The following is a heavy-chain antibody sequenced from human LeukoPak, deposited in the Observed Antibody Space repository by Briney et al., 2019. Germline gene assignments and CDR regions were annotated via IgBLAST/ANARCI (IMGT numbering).Heavy chain of an antibody. CDR3: ATDPMGASYSDVHDN. CDR1: GFPLIELS. Sequence: GASVTVSCKVSGFPLIELSMYWVRQAPGKGLEWIGGFDPADVGTFYAQKFQARVTITADTSTHTFYMLVNSLRSDDTAVYYCATDPMGASYSDVHDNWGQGTLVAVSS. V-gene: IGHV1-24*01. J-gene: IGHJ4*02. D-gene: IGHD6-13*01. CDR2: FDPADVGT.